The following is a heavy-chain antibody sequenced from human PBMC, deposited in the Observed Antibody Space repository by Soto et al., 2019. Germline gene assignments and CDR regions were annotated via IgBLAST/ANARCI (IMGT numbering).Heavy chain of an antibody. CDR3: ARLGAYYQSLDP. CDR2: IYYSGST. D-gene: IGHD2-21*01. J-gene: IGHJ5*02. V-gene: IGHV4-39*01. CDR1: GGSSSSSSYY. Sequence: LETLSHTCPVSGGSSSSSSYYWGWIRQPPGKGLEWIGRIYYSGSTYYNPSLKSRVTISVDTSKNQFSLKLSSVTAADTAVYYCARLGAYYQSLDPWGPGTLVTVSS.